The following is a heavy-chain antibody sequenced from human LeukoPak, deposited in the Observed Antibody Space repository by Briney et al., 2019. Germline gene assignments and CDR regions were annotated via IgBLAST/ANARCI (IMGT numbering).Heavy chain of an antibody. CDR3: ARGNGSSGHFDY. CDR1: GFTFSSNY. V-gene: IGHV4-34*01. J-gene: IGHJ4*02. D-gene: IGHD6-19*01. CDR2: INHSGST. Sequence: GSLRLSCAASGFTFSSNYMSWIRQPPGKGLEWIGEINHSGSTNYNPSLKSRVTISVDTSKNQFSLKLSSATAADTAVYYCARGNGSSGHFDYWGQGTLVTVSS.